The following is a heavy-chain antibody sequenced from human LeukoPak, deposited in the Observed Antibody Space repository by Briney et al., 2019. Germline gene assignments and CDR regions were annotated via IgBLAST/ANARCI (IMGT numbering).Heavy chain of an antibody. V-gene: IGHV1-46*01. CDR3: ARGAVTLIVVSLGGIDY. J-gene: IGHJ4*02. D-gene: IGHD3-22*01. CDR2: INPSGGST. Sequence: ASVKVSCKASGYTFTSYYMHWVRQAPGQGLEWMGIINPSGGSTSYAQKFQGRVTMTRDTSTSTVYMELSSLRSEDTAVYYCARGAVTLIVVSLGGIDYWGQGTLVTVSS. CDR1: GYTFTSYY.